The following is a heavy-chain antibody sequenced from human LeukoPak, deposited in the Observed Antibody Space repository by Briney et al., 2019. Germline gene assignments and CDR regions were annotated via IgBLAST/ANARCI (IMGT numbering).Heavy chain of an antibody. CDR3: AKASVYVYYGMDV. CDR1: GFTFSNFG. D-gene: IGHD3-16*02. J-gene: IGHJ6*02. V-gene: IGHV3-30*18. CDR2: ISYDGSNK. Sequence: GGSLRLSCAASGFTFSNFGMHWVRQAPGQGLEWVAVISYDGSNKYYADSVKGRFTISRDNSKNTLYLQMNGLRAEDTAVYYCAKASVYVYYGMDVWGQGTTVTVSS.